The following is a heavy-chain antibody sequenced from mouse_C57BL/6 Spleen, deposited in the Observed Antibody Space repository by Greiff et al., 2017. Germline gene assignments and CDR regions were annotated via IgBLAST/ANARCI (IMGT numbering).Heavy chain of an antibody. D-gene: IGHD3-3*01. V-gene: IGHV1-55*01. CDR3: ARVECGCGGFDY. CDR1: GYTFTSYW. Sequence: QVQLQQSGAELVKPGASVKMSCKASGYTFTSYWITWVKQRPGQGLEWIGEIYPGSGSTNYNEKFKSKATLTVDTSSSTAYMQLSSLTSEDSAVYYCARVECGCGGFDYWGQGTTLTVSA. CDR2: IYPGSGST. J-gene: IGHJ2*01.